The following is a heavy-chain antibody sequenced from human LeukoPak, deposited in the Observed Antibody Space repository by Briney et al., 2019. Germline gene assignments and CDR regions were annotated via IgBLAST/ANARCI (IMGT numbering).Heavy chain of an antibody. CDR2: TYYRSKLYN. CDR3: AREVIFEDYYGSGSYYYYYYYMDV. V-gene: IGHV6-1*01. Sequence: SQTLSLTCAISGDSVSSNSAAWNWIRQSPSRGLEWLGRTYYRSKLYNDYAVSVKSQITINPDTSKNQFSLQLNSVTPEDTAVYYCAREVIFEDYYGSGSYYYYYYYMDVWGKGTTVTVSS. CDR1: GDSVSSNSAA. J-gene: IGHJ6*03. D-gene: IGHD3-10*01.